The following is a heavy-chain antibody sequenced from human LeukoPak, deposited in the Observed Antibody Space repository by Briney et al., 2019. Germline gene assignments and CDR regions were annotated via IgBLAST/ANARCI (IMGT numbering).Heavy chain of an antibody. CDR2: INSDGSWI. J-gene: IGHJ4*02. D-gene: IGHD2/OR15-2a*01. Sequence: PGGSLRLSCAASGNYWMHWVRQAPGKGLLWVSHINSDGSWISYADSVKGRFTISKDNAKNTVYLQMNNLRAEDTAVYYCVSFYETDWGRGTLVTVSS. CDR1: GNYW. CDR3: VSFYETD. V-gene: IGHV3-74*01.